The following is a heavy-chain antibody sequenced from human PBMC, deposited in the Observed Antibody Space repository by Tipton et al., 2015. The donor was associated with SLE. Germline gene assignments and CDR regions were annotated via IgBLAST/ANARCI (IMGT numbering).Heavy chain of an antibody. CDR2: IGD. CDR3: AKDLGWEVGATST. Sequence: SLRLSCTASGLTLKNHAMSWVRPAPGKGLEWVSTIGDKYTESVKGRFTIAREDSRDTLYLQMNSLRVDDTAVYYCAKDLGWEVGATSTWGQGTLVTVSS. J-gene: IGHJ5*02. CDR1: GLTLKNHA. D-gene: IGHD1-26*01. V-gene: IGHV3-23*01.